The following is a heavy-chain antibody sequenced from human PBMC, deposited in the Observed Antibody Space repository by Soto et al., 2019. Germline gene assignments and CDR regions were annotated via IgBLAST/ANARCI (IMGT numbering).Heavy chain of an antibody. CDR3: ARENFYDGSGYLYYFDY. CDR2: ISSGGTT. J-gene: IGHJ4*02. CDR1: GFTFSDYY. V-gene: IGHV3-11*01. D-gene: IGHD3-22*01. Sequence: PGGSLRLSCAASGFTFSDYYMSWIRQAPGKGLEWISYISSGGTTYYAESVKGRFTISRDNAKNSLFLQMNSLGAEDTAVYYCARENFYDGSGYLYYFDYWGQGTLVTSPQ.